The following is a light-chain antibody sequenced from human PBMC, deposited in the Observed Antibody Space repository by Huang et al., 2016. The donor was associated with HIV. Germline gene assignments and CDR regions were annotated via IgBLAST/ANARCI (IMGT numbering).Light chain of an antibody. Sequence: VVVTQSPLSLPVTLGQPASISCRSSQSLVYGDGNTYLGWFQQRPGQSPRRLIYEVSNRDSGVPDRFSGSGSGTDFTLKISRVEAEDVGVYYCMQGTHWPPWTFGQGTKVEIK. J-gene: IGKJ1*01. CDR2: EVS. CDR3: MQGTHWPPWT. V-gene: IGKV2-30*01. CDR1: QSLVYGDGNTY.